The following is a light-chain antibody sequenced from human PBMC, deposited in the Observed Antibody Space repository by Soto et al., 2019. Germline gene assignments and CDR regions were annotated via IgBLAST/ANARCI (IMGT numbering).Light chain of an antibody. CDR3: RSYTSNSTSV. J-gene: IGLJ3*02. Sequence: QSALTQPASVSGSPGQSITISCTGTSSDVGGYNYVSWYQQHPGKAPKLMIYEVSNRPSGVSNRFSGSKSGNTASLTISGLQAEDEADYYCRSYTSNSTSVFGGGTKLTVL. CDR1: SSDVGGYNY. V-gene: IGLV2-14*01. CDR2: EVS.